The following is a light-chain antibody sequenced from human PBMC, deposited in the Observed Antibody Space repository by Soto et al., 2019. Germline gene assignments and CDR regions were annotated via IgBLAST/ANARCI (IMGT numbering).Light chain of an antibody. CDR2: EVS. J-gene: IGLJ2*01. CDR1: SSDVGGYAY. V-gene: IGLV2-14*01. Sequence: QSALTQPASVSGSPGQTITICCTGTSSDVGGYAYVSWYQQYPGKVPKLVISEVSNRPSGVSHRFSGSRSGNTASLTISGLQAEDEADYHCSSYTSRTTPVFGGGTKVTVL. CDR3: SSYTSRTTPV.